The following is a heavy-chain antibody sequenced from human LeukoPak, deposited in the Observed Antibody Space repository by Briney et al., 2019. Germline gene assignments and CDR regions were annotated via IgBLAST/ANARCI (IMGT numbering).Heavy chain of an antibody. CDR1: GYTFTSYG. V-gene: IGHV1-18*01. D-gene: IGHD3-16*02. CDR2: VSAYNGNT. Sequence: GASVKVSCKASGYTFTSYGISWVRQAPGQGLEWMGWVSAYNGNTNFAQKLQGRVTMTTDTSTSTAYMELRSLRSDDTAVYYCARDFPSRLYNLGSSGPNFDYWGQGTLVTVSS. CDR3: ARDFPSRLYNLGSSGPNFDY. J-gene: IGHJ4*02.